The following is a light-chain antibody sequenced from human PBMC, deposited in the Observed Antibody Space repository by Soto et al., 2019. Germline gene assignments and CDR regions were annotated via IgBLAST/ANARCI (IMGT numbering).Light chain of an antibody. Sequence: QSALTQRASVSGSPGQSITISCTGTSSDVGGYNFVSWYQQHPGKAPKLMIYYVSNRPSGVSNRFSGSKSGNTASLTISGLQAEDEADYYCSSYTSSRTLVFGGGTKLTVL. CDR2: YVS. CDR1: SSDVGGYNF. CDR3: SSYTSSRTLV. V-gene: IGLV2-14*01. J-gene: IGLJ2*01.